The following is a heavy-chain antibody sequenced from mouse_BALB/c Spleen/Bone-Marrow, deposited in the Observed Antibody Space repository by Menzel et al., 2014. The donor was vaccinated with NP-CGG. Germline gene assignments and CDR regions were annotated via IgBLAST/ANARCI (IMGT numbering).Heavy chain of an antibody. J-gene: IGHJ2*01. CDR1: GFTFSYFG. CDR3: ARERTGFDY. D-gene: IGHD4-1*01. V-gene: IGHV5-17*02. Sequence: EVMLVESGGGLVQLGGSRKLSCAASGFTFSYFGMHWVRQAPEKGLEWVAYISSGSSIIYYADTVKGRFTISRDNPKNTLFLQMTSLRSEDTAMYYCARERTGFDYWGQGTTLTVSS. CDR2: ISSGSSII.